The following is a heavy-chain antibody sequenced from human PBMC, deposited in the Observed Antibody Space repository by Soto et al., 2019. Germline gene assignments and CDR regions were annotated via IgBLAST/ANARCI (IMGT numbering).Heavy chain of an antibody. D-gene: IGHD3-3*01. CDR2: IYYSGST. CDR1: GGSISSSSYY. Sequence: SETLSLTCTVSGGSISSSSYYWGWIRQPPGKGLEWIGSIYYSGSTYYNPSLKSRVTISVDTSKNQFSLKLSSVTAADTAVYYCASQWITIFGPPGLNYMDVWGKGTTVTVSS. CDR3: ASQWITIFGPPGLNYMDV. V-gene: IGHV4-39*01. J-gene: IGHJ6*03.